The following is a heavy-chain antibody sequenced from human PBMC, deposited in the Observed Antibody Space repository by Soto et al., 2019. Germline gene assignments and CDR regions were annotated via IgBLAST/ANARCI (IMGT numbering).Heavy chain of an antibody. CDR1: GYTFTSYG. D-gene: IGHD3-10*01. CDR2: ISAYNGNT. J-gene: IGHJ6*02. CDR3: ARDQGVRRTPAYYYYGMDV. Sequence: QVQLVQSGAEVKKPGASVKVSCKASGYTFTSYGISWVRQAPGQGLEWMGWISAYNGNTNYAQKLQGRVTMTTDTSTSKAYMELRSLRSDDTAVYYCARDQGVRRTPAYYYYGMDVWGQGTTVTVSS. V-gene: IGHV1-18*01.